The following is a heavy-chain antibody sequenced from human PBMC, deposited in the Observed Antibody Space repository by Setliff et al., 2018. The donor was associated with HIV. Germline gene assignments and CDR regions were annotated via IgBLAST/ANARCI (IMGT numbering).Heavy chain of an antibody. D-gene: IGHD6-13*01. J-gene: IGHJ5*02. V-gene: IGHV1-69*10. Sequence: SVKVSCKASGGSLRSYVINWARQAPGQGLEWMGGIIPMLGITNYAQNFQGSLAITADKSTTVSYMELSGLRSEDTAFYFCATSTIAAAGASRADLDPWGQGTLVTV. CDR3: ATSTIAAAGASRADLDP. CDR1: GGSLRSYV. CDR2: IIPMLGIT.